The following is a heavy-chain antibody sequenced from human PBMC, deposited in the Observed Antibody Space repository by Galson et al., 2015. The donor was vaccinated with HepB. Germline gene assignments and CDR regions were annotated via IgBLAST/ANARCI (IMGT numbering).Heavy chain of an antibody. Sequence: SLRLSCAASGFTFSGSAMHWVRQASGKGLEWVGRIRSKANSYATAYAASVKGRFTISRDDSKNTAYLQMNSLKTEDTAVYYCTTKTVAGSWGYWGQGTLVTVSS. CDR3: TTKTVAGSWGY. V-gene: IGHV3-73*01. CDR1: GFTFSGSA. CDR2: IRSKANSYAT. J-gene: IGHJ4*02. D-gene: IGHD6-19*01.